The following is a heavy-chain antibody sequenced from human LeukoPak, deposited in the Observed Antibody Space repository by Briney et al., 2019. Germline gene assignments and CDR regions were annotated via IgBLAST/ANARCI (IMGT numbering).Heavy chain of an antibody. D-gene: IGHD2-2*02. CDR2: ISGSGADT. J-gene: IGHJ4*02. CDR1: GFTFSSFA. V-gene: IGHV3-23*01. CDR3: AKRYCTSISCYREIDS. Sequence: GESLRLSCAASGFTFSSFAMSWVRQAPGKGLEWVSTISGSGADTYYADSVKGRFTISRDNSKNILYLQMNSLRAEDTAVFYCAKRYCTSISCYREIDSWGQGTLVTVSS.